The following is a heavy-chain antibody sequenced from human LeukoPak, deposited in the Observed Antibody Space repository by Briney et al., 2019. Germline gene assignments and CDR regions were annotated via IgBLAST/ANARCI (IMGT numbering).Heavy chain of an antibody. CDR1: GYTFTAYY. J-gene: IGHJ6*02. CDR2: INPNSGGT. CDR3: AGEYVEITVMDV. V-gene: IGHV1-2*06. Sequence: ASVKVSCKASGYTFTAYYMHWVRQAPGQGLEWMGRINPNSGGTDYAQMFQGRVAMTRDTSISTAYVELSSLRSDDTAVYYCAGEYVEITVMDVWGQGTTVTVSS. D-gene: IGHD3-16*01.